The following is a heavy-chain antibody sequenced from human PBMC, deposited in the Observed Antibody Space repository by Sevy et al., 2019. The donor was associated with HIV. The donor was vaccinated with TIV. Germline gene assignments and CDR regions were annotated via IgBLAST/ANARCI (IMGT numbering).Heavy chain of an antibody. D-gene: IGHD3-22*01. V-gene: IGHV1-24*01. CDR2: LDPEDGER. CDR1: GYTLNQLS. CDR3: ATTKDYYESSGCPFDY. Sequence: ASVKVSCKVSGYTLNQLSMHWVRQAPGKGLEWMGSLDPEDGERFYAQKFQGRVTMTEDTSTDTAYMELSSLRSEDTAVYYCATTKDYYESSGCPFDYWGQGTLVTVSS. J-gene: IGHJ4*02.